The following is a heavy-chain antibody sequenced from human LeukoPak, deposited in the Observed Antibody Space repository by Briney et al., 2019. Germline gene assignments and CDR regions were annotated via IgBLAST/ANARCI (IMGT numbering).Heavy chain of an antibody. Sequence: SVKVSCKASGGTFSSYAISWVRQAPGQGLEWMGGIIPIFGTANYAQKFQGRVTITADESTSTAYMELSSLRSEDTAVYYCAREYSSGWYYFDYWAREPWSPSPQ. D-gene: IGHD6-19*01. CDR1: GGTFSSYA. CDR2: IIPIFGTA. CDR3: AREYSSGWYYFDY. V-gene: IGHV1-69*01. J-gene: IGHJ4*02.